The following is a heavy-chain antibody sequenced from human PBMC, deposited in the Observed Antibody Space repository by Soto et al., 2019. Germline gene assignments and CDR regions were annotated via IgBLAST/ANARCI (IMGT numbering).Heavy chain of an antibody. CDR3: AREFYYGSGSYSLPWFDH. Sequence: PXGSLRLSCSASGFTLSSYGMHWVRQAPGKGLEWVAVIWYDGSNKYYADSVKGRFTISRDNSKNTLYLQMNSLRAEDTAVYYCAREFYYGSGSYSLPWFDHWGQGTLVTVSS. J-gene: IGHJ5*02. D-gene: IGHD3-10*01. CDR2: IWYDGSNK. CDR1: GFTLSSYG. V-gene: IGHV3-33*01.